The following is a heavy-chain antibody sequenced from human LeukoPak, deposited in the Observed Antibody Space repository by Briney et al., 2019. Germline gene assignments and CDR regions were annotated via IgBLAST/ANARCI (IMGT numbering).Heavy chain of an antibody. D-gene: IGHD5-24*01. CDR2: ISYDGSNK. Sequence: GGSLRLSCAASGFTFSSSPMHWVRQAPGKGLEWVAVISYDGSNKFYADSVKGRFTISRDTSKNTLYLQVNTLRPEDTAVYYCARDSTTQFNAFDIWGQGTMVTVSS. J-gene: IGHJ3*02. CDR1: GFTFSSSP. CDR3: ARDSTTQFNAFDI. V-gene: IGHV3-30*14.